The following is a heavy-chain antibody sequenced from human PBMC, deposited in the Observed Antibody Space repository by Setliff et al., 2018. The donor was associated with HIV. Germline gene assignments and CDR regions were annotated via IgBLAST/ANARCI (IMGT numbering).Heavy chain of an antibody. D-gene: IGHD1-1*01. J-gene: IGHJ4*01. CDR1: GGSIEFSSYY. CDR2: VYYSGST. Sequence: PSETLSLTCSVSGGSIEFSSYYWGWIRQPPGKGLEWIGSVYYSGSTYYNPSLKSRLTISVDTSTNKFSLNLISVTAADTAVYYCARLRGLNLEPFAYWGHGTLVTVSS. CDR3: ARLRGLNLEPFAY. V-gene: IGHV4-39*01.